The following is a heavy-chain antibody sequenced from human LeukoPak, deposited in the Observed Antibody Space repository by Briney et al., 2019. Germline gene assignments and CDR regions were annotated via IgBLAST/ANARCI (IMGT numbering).Heavy chain of an antibody. V-gene: IGHV3-48*01. CDR1: GFTFSSYS. CDR2: ISSSSSTI. D-gene: IGHD3-16*02. Sequence: GGSLRLSCAASGFTFSSYSMNWVRQAPGKGLEWVSYISSSSSTIYYADSVKGRFTISRDNAKNSLYLQMNSLRAEDTAVYYCASFLGELSSDYWGQGTLVTVSS. J-gene: IGHJ4*02. CDR3: ASFLGELSSDY.